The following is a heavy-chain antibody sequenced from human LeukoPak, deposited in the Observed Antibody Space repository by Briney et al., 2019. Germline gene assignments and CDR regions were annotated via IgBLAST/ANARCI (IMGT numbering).Heavy chain of an antibody. V-gene: IGHV3-48*01. CDR1: GFTFSSYS. Sequence: PGGSLRLSCAASGFTFSSYSMNWVRQAPGRGLEWVSYISTSSNTIYYADSVKGRFTISRDNALNSLYLQMSSLRAEDTAVYFCARGNYDSTGNEYFQHWGQGTLVTVSS. D-gene: IGHD3-22*01. CDR2: ISTSSNTI. J-gene: IGHJ1*01. CDR3: ARGNYDSTGNEYFQH.